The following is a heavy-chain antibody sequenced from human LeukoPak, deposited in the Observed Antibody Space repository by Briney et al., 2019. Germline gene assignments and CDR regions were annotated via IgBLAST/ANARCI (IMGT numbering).Heavy chain of an antibody. V-gene: IGHV3-30*02. CDR2: IRYDGSNK. Sequence: PGGSLRLSCAASGFTFSSYGMHWVRQAPGKGLEWVAFIRYDGSNKYYADSVKGRFTISRDNSKNTLYLQMNSLGAEDTAVYYCAKSRHMVRGVTPFDYWGQGTLVTVSS. J-gene: IGHJ4*02. CDR3: AKSRHMVRGVTPFDY. CDR1: GFTFSSYG. D-gene: IGHD3-10*01.